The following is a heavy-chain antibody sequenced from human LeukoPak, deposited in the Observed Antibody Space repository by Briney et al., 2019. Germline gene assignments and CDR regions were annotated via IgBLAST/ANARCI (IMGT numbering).Heavy chain of an antibody. CDR3: ARVPYYYDSSGYYGQEDY. CDR2: INPNSGGT. J-gene: IGHJ4*02. V-gene: IGHV1-2*02. CDR1: GYTFTGYY. D-gene: IGHD3-22*01. Sequence: ASVKVSCKASGYTFTGYYMHWVRQAPGQGLEWMGWINPNSGGTNYAQKFQGRVTMTRDTSISTAYMELSRLRSDDTAVYHCARVPYYYDSSGYYGQEDYWGQGTLATVSS.